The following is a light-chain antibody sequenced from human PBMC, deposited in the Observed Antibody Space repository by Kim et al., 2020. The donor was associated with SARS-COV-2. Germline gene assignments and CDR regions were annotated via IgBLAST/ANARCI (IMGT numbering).Light chain of an antibody. CDR1: QGISSA. CDR2: DTS. J-gene: IGKJ4*01. CDR3: QHDDKDPHVLA. Sequence: AVQLTQSPSSLSASVGDTVTITCRASQGISSALAWYQQKPGKPPKLLLYDTSSLEGGVPSRFSGSGSGTDFTLTISSLQPEDFATYYCQHDDKDPHVLAFGGGTEVEIK. V-gene: IGKV1D-13*01.